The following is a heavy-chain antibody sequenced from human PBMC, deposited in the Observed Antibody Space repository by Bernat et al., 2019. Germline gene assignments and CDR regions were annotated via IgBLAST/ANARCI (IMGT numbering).Heavy chain of an antibody. CDR1: GFTFSNAW. CDR2: IQSKTDGGTT. CDR3: TTEDLVIWFGEPRAFDI. Sequence: EVQLVASGGGLVKPGGSLRLSCAASGFTFSNAWMSWVRQAPGKGLEWVGRIQSKTDGGTTDYAAPVKGRFTISRDDSKNTLYLQMNSLKTEDTAVYYWTTEDLVIWFGEPRAFDIWGQGTMVTVSS. D-gene: IGHD3-10*01. V-gene: IGHV3-15*01. J-gene: IGHJ3*02.